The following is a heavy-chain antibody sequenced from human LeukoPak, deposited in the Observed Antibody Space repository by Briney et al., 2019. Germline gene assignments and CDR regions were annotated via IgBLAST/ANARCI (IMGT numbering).Heavy chain of an antibody. Sequence: RASVKVSCKASGYTFTSYDINWVRQATGQGLEWMGWMNPNSGNTGYAQKFQGRVTMTRNTSISTAYMELSSLRSEDTAVYYCARGEGQWLVRGDDDAFDIWGQGTMVTVSS. CDR3: ARGEGQWLVRGDDDAFDI. D-gene: IGHD6-19*01. CDR1: GYTFTSYD. V-gene: IGHV1-8*01. CDR2: MNPNSGNT. J-gene: IGHJ3*02.